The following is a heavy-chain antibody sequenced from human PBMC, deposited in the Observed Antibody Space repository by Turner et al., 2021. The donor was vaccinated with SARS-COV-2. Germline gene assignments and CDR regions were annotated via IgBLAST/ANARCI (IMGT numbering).Heavy chain of an antibody. CDR1: GGSISSSSYC. Sequence: QLQLQESGPGLVKPSESLSLTCTVPGGSISSSSYCWGWIRQRPGKGMEWSGSMYYRGSTYYNPSLKSRVTISVDTFKHQFSLKLSSVTDADTAVYDCASSRLSGVDDYWGQGTLVTVSS. D-gene: IGHD2-2*01. V-gene: IGHV4-39*01. CDR3: ASSRLSGVDDY. J-gene: IGHJ4*02. CDR2: MYYRGST.